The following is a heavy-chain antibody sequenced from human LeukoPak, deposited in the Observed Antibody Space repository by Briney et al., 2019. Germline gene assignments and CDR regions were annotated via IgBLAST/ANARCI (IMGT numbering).Heavy chain of an antibody. Sequence: EGSLRLSCAASGLVFSDVWMTWVRQTPRRGLEWVASVRDDGREKSYLDSVRGRFTISRDNGEKSVFLQMTSLRVEDTGIYFCARGGSDSSRYWVYWGKGTLVTVSS. V-gene: IGHV3-7*01. CDR1: GLVFSDVW. J-gene: IGHJ4*02. CDR2: VRDDGREK. CDR3: ARGGSDSSRYWVY. D-gene: IGHD6-19*01.